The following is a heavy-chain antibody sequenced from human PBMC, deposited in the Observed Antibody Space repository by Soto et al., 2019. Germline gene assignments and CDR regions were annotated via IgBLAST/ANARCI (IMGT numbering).Heavy chain of an antibody. V-gene: IGHV3-30*18. CDR3: AKGGGYNLGTMRLYYFGMDV. CDR1: GFTFGNYG. CDR2: ISNDGSNT. J-gene: IGHJ6*02. Sequence: QVQLVESGGGVVQPGRSLRLSCAASGFTFGNYGMHWVRQAPGKGLEWVAVISNDGSNTYYADSVKGRFNISRDNSKNTLFLHMNSLRSEDSAVYYCAKGGGYNLGTMRLYYFGMDVWGQGMTVTISS. D-gene: IGHD3-22*01.